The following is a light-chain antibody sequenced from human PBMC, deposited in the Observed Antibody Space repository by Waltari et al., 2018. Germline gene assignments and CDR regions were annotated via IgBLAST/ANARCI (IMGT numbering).Light chain of an antibody. CDR2: DVS. CDR3: SSFTTTNARYI. CDR1: SSDIGDSNY. V-gene: IGLV2-14*03. J-gene: IGLJ1*01. Sequence: QSALTQPASVSGSPGQSISLSCTGTSSDIGDSNYVPWFQQPPGKVPTLLLYDVSKRPPGVSYRFSGSKSGNTASLTISGLQTEDTADYYCSSFTTTNARYIFGSGTEDTVL.